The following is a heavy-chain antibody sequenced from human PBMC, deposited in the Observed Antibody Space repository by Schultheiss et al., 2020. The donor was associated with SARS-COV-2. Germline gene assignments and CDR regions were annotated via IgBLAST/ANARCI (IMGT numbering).Heavy chain of an antibody. Sequence: GGSLRLSCAASGFTFSSYAMHWVRQAPGKGLEWVAVISYDGSNKYYADSVKGRFTISRDNSKNTLYLQMNSLRAEDTAVYYCARDGPYYDFWSGYSSNYYYYYYMDVWGKGTTVTVSS. CDR3: ARDGPYYDFWSGYSSNYYYYYYMDV. D-gene: IGHD3-3*01. CDR1: GFTFSSYA. V-gene: IGHV3-30*01. CDR2: ISYDGSNK. J-gene: IGHJ6*03.